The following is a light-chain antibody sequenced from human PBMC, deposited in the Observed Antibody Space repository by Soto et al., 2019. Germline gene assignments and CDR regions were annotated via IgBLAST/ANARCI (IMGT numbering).Light chain of an antibody. J-gene: IGKJ5*01. CDR1: QSLLYNNTYTY. V-gene: IGKV2-28*01. Sequence: EIVMTQSPLTLPVTPGEPASISCRSSQSLLYNNTYTYLDWYVQKPGQSPQLLIYFGSNRAPRVPDRFSGSGSRTDFTLKLNRVEAEDVGTYYCMQALQSLTCGKGTRLEIK. CDR2: FGS. CDR3: MQALQSLT.